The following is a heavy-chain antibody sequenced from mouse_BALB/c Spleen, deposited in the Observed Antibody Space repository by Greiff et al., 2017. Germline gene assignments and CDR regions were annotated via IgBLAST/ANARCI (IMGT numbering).Heavy chain of an antibody. J-gene: IGHJ3*01. V-gene: IGHV14-3*02. D-gene: IGHD2-10*02. CDR1: GFNIKDTY. CDR3: ALYGNYAAY. CDR2: IDPANGNT. Sequence: DVKLQESGAELVKPGASVKLSCTASGFNIKDTYMHWVKQRPEQGLEWIGRIDPANGNTKYDPKFQGKATITADTSSNTAYLQLSSLTSEDTAVYYCALYGNYAAYWGQGTLVTVSA.